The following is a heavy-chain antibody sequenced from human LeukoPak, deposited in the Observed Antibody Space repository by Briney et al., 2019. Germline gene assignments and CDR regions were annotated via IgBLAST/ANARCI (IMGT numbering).Heavy chain of an antibody. V-gene: IGHV1-69*04. J-gene: IGHJ6*02. CDR2: IIPILGIA. CDR1: GGTFSSYA. Sequence: KVSCKASGGTFSSYAISWVRQAPGQGLEWMGRIIPILGIANYAQKFQGRVTITADKSTSTAYMELSSLRSEDTAVYYCARSITMVRGAPRGYYYGMDVWGQGTTVTVSS. D-gene: IGHD3-10*01. CDR3: ARSITMVRGAPRGYYYGMDV.